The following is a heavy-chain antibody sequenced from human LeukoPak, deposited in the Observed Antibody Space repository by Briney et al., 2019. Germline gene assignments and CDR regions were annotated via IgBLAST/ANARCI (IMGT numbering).Heavy chain of an antibody. V-gene: IGHV3-23*01. J-gene: IGHJ4*02. CDR3: AVLTIFGVAADY. Sequence: GGSLRLSCAASGFTFSSYAMSWVRQAPGKGLEWVSAISGSGGSTYYADSVKGRFTISRDNSKNTLYLQMNSLRAEDTAVYYCAVLTIFGVAADYWGQGTLVTVSS. D-gene: IGHD3-3*01. CDR2: ISGSGGST. CDR1: GFTFSSYA.